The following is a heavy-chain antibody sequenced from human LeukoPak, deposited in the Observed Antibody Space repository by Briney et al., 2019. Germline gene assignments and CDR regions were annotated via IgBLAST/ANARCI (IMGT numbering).Heavy chain of an antibody. CDR3: ARGTVTTWYYYYYYMEV. CDR2: INHSGST. D-gene: IGHD4-11*01. V-gene: IGHV4-34*01. Sequence: SETLSLTCAVYGGSFSGYYWSWIRQPPGKGLEWVGEINHSGSTNYNPSLKSRVTTSVDTSKNQFSLKLSSVTAADTAVYYCARGTVTTWYYYYYYMEVWGKGTTVTVSS. CDR1: GGSFSGYY. J-gene: IGHJ6*03.